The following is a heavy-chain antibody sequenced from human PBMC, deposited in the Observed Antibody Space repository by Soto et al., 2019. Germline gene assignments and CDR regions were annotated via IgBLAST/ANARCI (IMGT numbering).Heavy chain of an antibody. D-gene: IGHD3-9*01. CDR2: IDPSDSYT. V-gene: IGHV5-10-1*01. Sequence: VESLKISCKGSGYSFTSYWISWVRQIPWKGLEWMGRIDPSDSYTNYSPSFQGHVTISADKSISTAYLQWSSLKASDTAMYYCARLPNYDILPGSPPCDNWGKGTMVIVSA. CDR1: GYSFTSYW. J-gene: IGHJ4*02. CDR3: ARLPNYDILPGSPPCDN.